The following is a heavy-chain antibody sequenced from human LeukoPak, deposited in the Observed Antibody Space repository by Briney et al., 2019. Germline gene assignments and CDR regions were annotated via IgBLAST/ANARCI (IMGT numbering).Heavy chain of an antibody. CDR1: GFTFSSYW. V-gene: IGHV3-7*03. CDR3: ARDQGLGDFDY. Sequence: GGSLRLSCAASGFTFSSYWKSWVRQAPGKGLEWVANIKQDGSEKYYVDSVKGRFTISRDNAKNSLYLQMNSLRAEDTAVYYCARDQGLGDFDYWGQGTLVTVSS. J-gene: IGHJ4*02. CDR2: IKQDGSEK. D-gene: IGHD7-27*01.